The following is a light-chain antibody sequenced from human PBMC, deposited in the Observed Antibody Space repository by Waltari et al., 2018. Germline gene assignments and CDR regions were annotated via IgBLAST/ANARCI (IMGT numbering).Light chain of an antibody. CDR1: QSVSSY. V-gene: IGKV3-11*01. CDR2: DAS. CDR3: QQRSNWPPIT. Sequence: EIVLTQSPATLYLSPGDRATLSCRASQSVSSYLAWYQQKPGQAPRLLIYDASNRATGIPARFSGSGSGTDFPLTISSLEPEDFAVYSCQQRSNWPPITFGQGTRLEIK. J-gene: IGKJ5*01.